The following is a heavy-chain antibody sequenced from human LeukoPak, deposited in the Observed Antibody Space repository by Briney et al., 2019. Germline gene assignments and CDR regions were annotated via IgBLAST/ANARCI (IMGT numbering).Heavy chain of an antibody. CDR3: ARGNGRGWFLRPTDY. J-gene: IGHJ4*02. CDR2: INHSGGT. CDR1: GGSFSGYY. Sequence: SETLSLTCAVYGGSFSGYYWSWIRQPPGKGLEWIGEINHSGGTNYNPSLKSRVTISVDTSKNQFSLKLSSVTAADTAVYYCARGNGRGWFLRPTDYWGQGTLVTVSS. V-gene: IGHV4-34*01. D-gene: IGHD6-19*01.